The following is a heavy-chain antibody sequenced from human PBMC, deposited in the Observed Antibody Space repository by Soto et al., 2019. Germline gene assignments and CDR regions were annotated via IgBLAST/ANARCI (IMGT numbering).Heavy chain of an antibody. CDR2: ISYDGSNK. D-gene: IGHD2-15*01. Sequence: HPGGSLRLSCAASGFTFSSYGMHWVRQAPGKGLEWVAVISYDGSNKYYADSVKGRFTISRDNSKNTLYLQMNSLRAEDTAVYYCAKLEGEYIVVVVAADDAFDIWGQGTMVTVSS. V-gene: IGHV3-30*18. CDR3: AKLEGEYIVVVVAADDAFDI. CDR1: GFTFSSYG. J-gene: IGHJ3*02.